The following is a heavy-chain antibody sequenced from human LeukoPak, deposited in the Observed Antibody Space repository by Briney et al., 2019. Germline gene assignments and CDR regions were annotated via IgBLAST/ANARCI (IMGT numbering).Heavy chain of an antibody. V-gene: IGHV3-13*01. D-gene: IGHD3-22*01. CDR2: IGTAGDT. CDR3: ARAVRFAYYYDSSEYYFDY. CDR1: GFTFSSYD. J-gene: IGHJ4*02. Sequence: GGSLRLSCAASGFTFSSYDMHWVRQATGKGLEWVSAIGTAGDTYYPGSVKGRFTISRDNAKNTLYLQMNSLRAEDTAVYYCARAVRFAYYYDSSEYYFDYWGQGTPVTVSS.